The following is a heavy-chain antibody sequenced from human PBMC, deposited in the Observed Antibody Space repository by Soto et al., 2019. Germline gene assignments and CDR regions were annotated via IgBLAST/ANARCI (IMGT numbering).Heavy chain of an antibody. D-gene: IGHD5-12*01. CDR1: GGSISSYY. CDR3: ARAVVGGGYNAY. V-gene: IGHV4-59*01. J-gene: IGHJ4*02. CDR2: IYYSGST. Sequence: SETLSLTCTVSGGSISSYYWSWIRQPPGKGLEWIGYIYYSGSTNYNPSLKSRVTISVDTSKNQFSLKLSSVTAADTAVYYCARAVVGGGYNAYWGQGTLVTVSS.